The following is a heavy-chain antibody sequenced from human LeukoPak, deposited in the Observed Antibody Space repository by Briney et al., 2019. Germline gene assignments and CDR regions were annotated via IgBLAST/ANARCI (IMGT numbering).Heavy chain of an antibody. CDR3: AKDFLYYYGSGSYYHPFDY. J-gene: IGHJ4*02. CDR2: INRDESEK. D-gene: IGHD3-10*01. CDR1: GFSFSDYW. V-gene: IGHV3-7*03. Sequence: GGSLRLSCGASGFSFSDYWMDWVRQAPGKGLEWVANINRDESEKYYVDSVKGRFTISRDNSKNTLYLQMNSLRAEDTAVYYCAKDFLYYYGSGSYYHPFDYWGQGTLVTVSS.